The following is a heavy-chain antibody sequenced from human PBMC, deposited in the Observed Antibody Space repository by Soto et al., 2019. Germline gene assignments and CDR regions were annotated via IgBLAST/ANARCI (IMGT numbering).Heavy chain of an antibody. V-gene: IGHV3-53*01. CDR2: IYSGGGT. CDR1: GFTVSSNY. CDR3: AKGVPGIAVAGTGYFQH. Sequence: GGSLRLSCAASGFTVSSNYMSWVRQAPGKGLEWVSVIYSGGGTYYADSVKGRFTISRDNSKNTLYLQMNSLRAEDTAVYYCAKGVPGIAVAGTGYFQHWGQGTLVTVSS. D-gene: IGHD6-19*01. J-gene: IGHJ1*01.